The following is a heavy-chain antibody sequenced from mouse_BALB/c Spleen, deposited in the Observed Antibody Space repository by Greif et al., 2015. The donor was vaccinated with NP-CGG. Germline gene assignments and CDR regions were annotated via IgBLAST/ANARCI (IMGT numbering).Heavy chain of an antibody. V-gene: IGHV1S137*01. D-gene: IGHD2-3*01. Sequence: QVQLQQSGAELVRPGVSVKISCKGSGYPFTDYAMHWVKQSHAKSLEWIGVISTYYGDASYNQKFKGKATMTVDKSASTASMKLARLTSEDSAIYSCARSGVDGYAWVAYWGQGTLVTVSA. CDR1: GYPFTDYA. CDR2: ISTYYGDA. J-gene: IGHJ3*01. CDR3: ARSGVDGYAWVAY.